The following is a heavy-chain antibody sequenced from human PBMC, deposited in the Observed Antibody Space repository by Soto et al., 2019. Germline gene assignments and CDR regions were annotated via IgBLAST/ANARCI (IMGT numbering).Heavy chain of an antibody. CDR1: GYTFTTYG. D-gene: IGHD3-3*01. J-gene: IGHJ6*02. V-gene: IGHV1-18*04. Sequence: QALLVQSGAEAKEPGASVRVSCKASGYTFTTYGIAWVRQAPGQGPEWMGWISVYNGNTTSAQKVRGRLTMTTDTYTNTAYMELRSLTSDDTAVYYGARCKDFWSGYSRGGMDVWGQGTTVTVSS. CDR3: ARCKDFWSGYSRGGMDV. CDR2: ISVYNGNT.